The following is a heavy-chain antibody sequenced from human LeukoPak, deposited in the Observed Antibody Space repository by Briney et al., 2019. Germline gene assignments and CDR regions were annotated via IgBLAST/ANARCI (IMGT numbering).Heavy chain of an antibody. CDR3: ATDTAMVSSFDY. D-gene: IGHD5-18*01. CDR1: GFTFSTSG. Sequence: GGSLRLSCAASGFTFSTSGMHWVRQAPGKGLEWVAFIRYDGSNKYYADSVKGRFTISRDNSKNTLYLQMNSLRAEDTAVYYCATDTAMVSSFDYWGQGTLVTVSS. CDR2: IRYDGSNK. J-gene: IGHJ4*02. V-gene: IGHV3-30*02.